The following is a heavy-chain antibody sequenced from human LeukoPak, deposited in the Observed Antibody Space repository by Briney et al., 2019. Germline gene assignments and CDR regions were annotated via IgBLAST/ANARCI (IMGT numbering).Heavy chain of an antibody. Sequence: GGSLRLSRAASVFTFRSYSMNCVCDTPGKGLERGSSISSSSGYIYSAYSVRGRFTISRDNAKNTLYLQMNSLRAEATAVYYWARDHSGYDYEVHDYCGMDGWGQGTTVTVSS. D-gene: IGHD5-12*01. J-gene: IGHJ6*02. CDR3: ARDHSGYDYEVHDYCGMDG. V-gene: IGHV3-21*01. CDR1: VFTFRSYS. CDR2: ISSSSGYI.